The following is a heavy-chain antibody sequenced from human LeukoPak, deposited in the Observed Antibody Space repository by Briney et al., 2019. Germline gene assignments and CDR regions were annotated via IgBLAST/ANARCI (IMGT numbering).Heavy chain of an antibody. Sequence: GSLRLSCAASGFTFSSYSMNWVRQTPGKGLEWVSYISSSSSTIYYADSVKGRFTISRDNAKNSLYLQMNSLRAEDTAVYYCAELGITMIGGVWGKGTTVTISS. D-gene: IGHD3-10*02. CDR3: AELGITMIGGV. J-gene: IGHJ6*04. CDR1: GFTFSSYS. CDR2: ISSSSSTI. V-gene: IGHV3-48*04.